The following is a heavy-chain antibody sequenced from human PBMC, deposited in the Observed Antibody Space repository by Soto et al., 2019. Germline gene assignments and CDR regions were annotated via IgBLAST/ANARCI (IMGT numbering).Heavy chain of an antibody. Sequence: QVQLQESGPGLVKPSGTLSLTCAVSGGSISSSNWWSWVRQPPGKGLEWIGEIYHSGSTNYNPSLKSRVTISVDKSTNQFSRKLGSVTAADTAVYYCASGRYGYYDLSSGMDVWGQGTTVTVSS. CDR1: GGSISSSNW. CDR2: IYHSGST. V-gene: IGHV4-4*02. D-gene: IGHD3-22*01. J-gene: IGHJ6*02. CDR3: ASGRYGYYDLSSGMDV.